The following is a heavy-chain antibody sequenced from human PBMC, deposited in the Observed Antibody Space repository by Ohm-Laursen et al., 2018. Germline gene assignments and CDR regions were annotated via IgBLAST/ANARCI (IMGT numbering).Heavy chain of an antibody. CDR3: AKVIDSSGYYTFADY. Sequence: SLRLSCTASGFTFSSYGMNWVRQAPGKGLGWVSAISGSGDYTYYADSVKGRFTISRDNSKNTVYLQMNSLRTEDTAFYYCAKVIDSSGYYTFADYWGQGTLVTVSS. D-gene: IGHD3-22*01. CDR1: GFTFSSYG. V-gene: IGHV3-23*01. CDR2: ISGSGDYT. J-gene: IGHJ4*02.